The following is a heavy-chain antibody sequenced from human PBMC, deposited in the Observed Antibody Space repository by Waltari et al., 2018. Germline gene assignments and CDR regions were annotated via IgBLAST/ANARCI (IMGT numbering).Heavy chain of an antibody. CDR2: IKHRGST. J-gene: IGHJ5*02. D-gene: IGHD3-9*01. Sequence: QVQLQQWGAGLLKPSETLSLPCAVYGGSFSGYYWSWLRQPPGKGLEWIGEIKHRGSTNYNPSLKSRVTISVDTSKNQFSLKLSSVTAADTAVYYCARGRVRYFDWLLSAGWFDPWGQGTLFTVSS. CDR1: GGSFSGYY. CDR3: ARGRVRYFDWLLSAGWFDP. V-gene: IGHV4-34*01.